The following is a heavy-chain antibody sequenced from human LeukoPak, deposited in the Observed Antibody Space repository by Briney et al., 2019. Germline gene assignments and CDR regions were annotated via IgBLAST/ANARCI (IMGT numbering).Heavy chain of an antibody. CDR1: GFTFSNYA. CDR2: ISYDGSYK. D-gene: IGHD6-13*01. V-gene: IGHV3-30*04. CDR3: ARGQHRIAAPGTGFDY. J-gene: IGHJ4*02. Sequence: GSLRLSCAASGFTFSNYAMHWVRQAPGKGLEWVAVISYDGSYKDYADSVKGRFTISKDNSKNTLYLQMNSLRVEDTAVYFCARGQHRIAAPGTGFDYWGQGTLVTVSS.